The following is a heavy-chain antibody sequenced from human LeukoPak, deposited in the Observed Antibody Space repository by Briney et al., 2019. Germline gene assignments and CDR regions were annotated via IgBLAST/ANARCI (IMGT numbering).Heavy chain of an antibody. V-gene: IGHV4-38-2*02. CDR3: ARGLWFGDTPPGY. Sequence: SETLSLTCTVSGYSISSGYYWGWIRPPPGKGLEWIGSIYHSGSTYYNPSLKSRVTISVDTSKNQFSLRLSSVTAADTAVYYCARGLWFGDTPPGYWGQGTLVTVSS. J-gene: IGHJ4*02. D-gene: IGHD3-10*01. CDR1: GYSISSGYY. CDR2: IYHSGST.